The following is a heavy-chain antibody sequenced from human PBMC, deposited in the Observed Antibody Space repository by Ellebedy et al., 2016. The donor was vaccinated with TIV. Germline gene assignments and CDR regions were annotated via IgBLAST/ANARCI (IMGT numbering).Heavy chain of an antibody. CDR2: INHSGRT. Sequence: SETLSLTXTVSGGSISSGGYYWSWIRQPPGKGLEWIGEINHSGRTNYNPSLKSRVTISVDTSKNQFSLRLRSVTAADTAVYYCARGTVALQHLKYFDSWGQGTLVTVSS. J-gene: IGHJ4*02. D-gene: IGHD6-19*01. CDR3: ARGTVALQHLKYFDS. V-gene: IGHV4-39*07. CDR1: GGSISSGGYY.